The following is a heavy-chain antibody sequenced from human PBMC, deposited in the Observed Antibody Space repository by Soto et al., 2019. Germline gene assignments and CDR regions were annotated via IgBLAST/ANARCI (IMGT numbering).Heavy chain of an antibody. V-gene: IGHV3-48*03. Sequence: GGSLRLSCSASGFTFNSYEMNWVRQAPGKGLEWVSDISTSGWTKYYADSVKGRFTISRDNARNSLYLQMNSLRAEDTAVYYCARDMATTQAFDYWGHGILVTVS. CDR3: ARDMATTQAFDY. D-gene: IGHD5-12*01. CDR2: ISTSGWTK. J-gene: IGHJ4*01. CDR1: GFTFNSYE.